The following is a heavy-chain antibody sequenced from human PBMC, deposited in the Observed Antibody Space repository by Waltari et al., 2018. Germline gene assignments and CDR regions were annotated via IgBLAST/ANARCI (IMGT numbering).Heavy chain of an antibody. CDR1: GYTLTELS. V-gene: IGHV1-24*01. CDR2: LEPGAGGA. Sequence: QVQPEQSGAEVKKPGASVKVSCKVVGYTLTELSMHWVRQVPGKGLEWVGGLEPGAGGAGFEQKVKGRLTLTEDTPANTAYMELTSLTSEDTAVYYCASGLIIPGRFRLGYWGQGTLVTVSA. D-gene: IGHD3-3*01. J-gene: IGHJ4*02. CDR3: ASGLIIPGRFRLGY.